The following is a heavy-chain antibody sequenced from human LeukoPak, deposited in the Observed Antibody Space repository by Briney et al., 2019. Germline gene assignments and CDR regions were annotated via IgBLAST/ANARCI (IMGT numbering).Heavy chain of an antibody. CDR3: ARDEITMIVVVPLDY. D-gene: IGHD3-22*01. CDR2: IKQDGSEK. Sequence: PGGSLRLSCAASGFTLSSYWMSWVRQAPGKGLEWVANIKQDGSEKYYVDSVKGRFTISRDNAKNPLYLQMNSLRAEDTAVYYCARDEITMIVVVPLDYWGQGTLVTVSS. V-gene: IGHV3-7*01. J-gene: IGHJ4*02. CDR1: GFTLSSYW.